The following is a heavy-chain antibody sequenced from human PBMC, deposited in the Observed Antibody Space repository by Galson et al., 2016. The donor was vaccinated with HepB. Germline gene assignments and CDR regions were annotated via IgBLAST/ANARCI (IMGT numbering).Heavy chain of an antibody. D-gene: IGHD3-10*01. Sequence: ETLSLTCNVSGGAISSHYLSWIRQPPGNRLAWIGYIYYSGSTNYDPSLKSRVTMSVDRSNGQFSLELTSVTAADTAVYYCARVATYYDSGSYMGVADYWGQGTLVTVSS. J-gene: IGHJ4*02. V-gene: IGHV4-59*11. CDR1: GGAISSHY. CDR3: ARVATYYDSGSYMGVADY. CDR2: IYYSGST.